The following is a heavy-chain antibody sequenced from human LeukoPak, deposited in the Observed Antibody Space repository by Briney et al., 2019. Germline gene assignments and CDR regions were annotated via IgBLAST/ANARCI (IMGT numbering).Heavy chain of an antibody. J-gene: IGHJ3*02. CDR1: GFTFSSYG. Sequence: GGTLRLSCAASGFTFSSYGMTWVRQAPGKGLEWVSGISGSGGSTYYADSVKGRFTISRDNSKNTLYLQMNSLRAEDTAVYYCAKDPYSSSYIAFDIWGQGTMVTVSS. D-gene: IGHD6-6*01. V-gene: IGHV3-23*01. CDR2: ISGSGGST. CDR3: AKDPYSSSYIAFDI.